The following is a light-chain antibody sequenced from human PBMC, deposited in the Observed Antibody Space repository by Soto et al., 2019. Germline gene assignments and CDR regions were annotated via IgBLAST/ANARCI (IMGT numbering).Light chain of an antibody. CDR3: AAWDDNLNGPL. CDR2: SDD. Sequence: QAVVTQPPSLSGPPGQRVTISCSGSNSNIGRYSVNWYQHFPGTAPKILIYSDDERPSGVPDRFSGSKSGTSASLAISGLQSEDEAEYYCAAWDDNLNGPLFGGGTKVTVL. J-gene: IGLJ3*02. CDR1: NSNIGRYS. V-gene: IGLV1-44*01.